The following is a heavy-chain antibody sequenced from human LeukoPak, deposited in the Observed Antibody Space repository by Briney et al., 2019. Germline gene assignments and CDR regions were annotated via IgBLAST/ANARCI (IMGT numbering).Heavy chain of an antibody. Sequence: ASVKVSCKASGYTFTSYGISWVRQAPGQGLEWMGWISAYNGNTNYAQKLQGRATMTTDTSTSTAYMELRSLRSDDTAVYYCARERGKGVPRGYFDIWGRGNLVTVSS. D-gene: IGHD3-10*01. CDR1: GYTFTSYG. CDR2: ISAYNGNT. CDR3: ARERGKGVPRGYFDI. V-gene: IGHV1-18*01. J-gene: IGHJ2*01.